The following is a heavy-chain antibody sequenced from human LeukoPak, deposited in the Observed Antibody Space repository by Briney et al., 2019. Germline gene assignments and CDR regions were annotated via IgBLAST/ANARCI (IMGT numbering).Heavy chain of an antibody. V-gene: IGHV3-74*01. Sequence: GGSLRLSCAASGFSFSTSWMHWVRHTPEKGLVWVSRINSDGSNTIYADSVKGRFTISRDNAKNTLFLQMNSLRAEDTAVYYCARDRYTLDYWGQGTLVTVSS. J-gene: IGHJ4*02. CDR3: ARDRYTLDY. CDR1: GFSFSTSW. CDR2: INSDGSNT. D-gene: IGHD3-16*02.